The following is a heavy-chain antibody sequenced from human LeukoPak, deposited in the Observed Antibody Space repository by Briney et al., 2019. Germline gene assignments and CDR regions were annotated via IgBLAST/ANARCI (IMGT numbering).Heavy chain of an antibody. CDR3: ARGYIAAAGTIDY. V-gene: IGHV1-2*06. Sequence: ASVKVSCKASGYTFTGYYIHWVRQAPGQGLEWMGRINPNSGGTNYAQKFQGRVTMTRDTSISTAYMELSRLRSDDTAVYYCARGYIAAAGTIDYWGQGALVTVSS. CDR1: GYTFTGYY. D-gene: IGHD6-13*01. CDR2: INPNSGGT. J-gene: IGHJ4*02.